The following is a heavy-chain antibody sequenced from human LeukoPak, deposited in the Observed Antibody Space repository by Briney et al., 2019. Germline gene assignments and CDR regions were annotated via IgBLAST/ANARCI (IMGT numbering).Heavy chain of an antibody. D-gene: IGHD6-19*01. CDR1: GFTYSRCW. V-gene: IGHV3-7*01. CDR3: ATRSGWYLRSFDY. Sequence: GGYLRLYCAASGFTYSRCWMSWVRQAPGNGLEGVASIKQDGSEKYYVDSVKGRFTISRDNAKNSLYLQMNSLRAEDTAVYYCATRSGWYLRSFDYWGQGTLVTVSS. J-gene: IGHJ4*02. CDR2: IKQDGSEK.